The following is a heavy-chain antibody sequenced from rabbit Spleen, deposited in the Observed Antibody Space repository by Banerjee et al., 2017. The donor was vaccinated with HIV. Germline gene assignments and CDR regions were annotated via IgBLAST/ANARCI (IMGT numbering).Heavy chain of an antibody. J-gene: IGHJ4*01. V-gene: IGHV1S45*01. CDR2: IDTSSGNT. D-gene: IGHD6-1*01. CDR1: GFDFSNYG. Sequence: QEQLVESGGGLVQPGGSLKLSCSASGFDFSNYGMSWVRQTPGKGLEWIGYIDTSSGNTAYATWAKGRFTISKTSSTTVTLQMTSLTAADTATYFCARGEHFSVGFSAFAIYLDLWGPGTLVPVS. CDR3: ARGEHFSVGFSAFAIYLDL.